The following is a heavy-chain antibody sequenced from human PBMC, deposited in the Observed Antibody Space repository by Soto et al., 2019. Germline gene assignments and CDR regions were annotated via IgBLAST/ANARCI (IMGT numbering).Heavy chain of an antibody. CDR1: GGSFSGYY. V-gene: IGHV4-34*01. CDR3: ARLYCSGGSCYPGVY. D-gene: IGHD2-15*01. CDR2: INHSGST. Sequence: SETLSLTCAVYGGSFSGYYWSWIRQPPGKGLEWIGEINHSGSTNYNPSLKSRVTISVDTSKNQFSLKLSSVTAADTAVYYCARLYCSGGSCYPGVYWGQGTLVTVSS. J-gene: IGHJ4*02.